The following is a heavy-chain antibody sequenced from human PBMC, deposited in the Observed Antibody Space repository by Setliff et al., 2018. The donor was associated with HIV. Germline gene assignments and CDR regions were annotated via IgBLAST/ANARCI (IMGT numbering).Heavy chain of an antibody. D-gene: IGHD3-3*01. CDR1: GGTFSSYA. CDR2: IIPIFGTA. V-gene: IGHV1-69*05. Sequence: SVKVSCKASGGTFSSYAISWVRQAPGQGLEWMGGIIPIFGTANYAQKFQGRVTITTDESTSTAYMELSSLRSEDTAVYYCAREGNFWRVFDPWGQGTLVTVSS. J-gene: IGHJ5*02. CDR3: AREGNFWRVFDP.